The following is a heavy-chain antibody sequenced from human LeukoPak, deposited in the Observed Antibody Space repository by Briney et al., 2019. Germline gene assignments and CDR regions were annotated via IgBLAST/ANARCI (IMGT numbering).Heavy chain of an antibody. V-gene: IGHV3-23*01. CDR1: GFSFSHYA. CDR3: VRGFYSGSYYYLDN. CDR2: ISGSGDNT. D-gene: IGHD1-26*01. Sequence: PGGSLRLSCAASGFSFSHYAMTWVRQAPGKGLEWVTVISGSGDNTYYANSVKGRFTISRDNSKNTAYLQMDSLRAEDTAVYICVRGFYSGSYYYLDNWGQGTQVTVSS. J-gene: IGHJ4*02.